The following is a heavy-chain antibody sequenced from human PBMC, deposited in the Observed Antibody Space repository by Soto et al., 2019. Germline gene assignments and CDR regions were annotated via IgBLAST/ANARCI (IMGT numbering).Heavy chain of an antibody. J-gene: IGHJ6*02. CDR1: GFTFSIYW. V-gene: IGHV3-74*01. Sequence: EVQLVESGGGLVQPGGSLRLSCAASGFTFSIYWMHWVRQAPEKGPVGVSRIDNAGSSARYADSVKGRVTISRDNAKNTAYLQVNSLGAEDTAVYYCTRVGGSVSGMDVWGQGATVTVSS. CDR2: IDNAGSSA. D-gene: IGHD4-17*01. CDR3: TRVGGSVSGMDV.